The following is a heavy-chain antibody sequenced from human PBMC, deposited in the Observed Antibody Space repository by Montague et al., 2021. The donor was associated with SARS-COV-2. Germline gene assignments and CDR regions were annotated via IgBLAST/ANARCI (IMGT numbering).Heavy chain of an antibody. V-gene: IGHV4-59*01. D-gene: IGHD2-21*01. Sequence: SETLSLTCIVSGDSINSFYWSWIRQPPGKGLEWIGYIYHSGTTHYSPSLKSRVAISLDTSKNQFSLTLNSVTAADTAVYYCARPSMVSRNYYYYGIDVWGKGTTVTVSS. CDR2: IYHSGTT. J-gene: IGHJ6*04. CDR3: ARPSMVSRNYYYYGIDV. CDR1: GDSINSFY.